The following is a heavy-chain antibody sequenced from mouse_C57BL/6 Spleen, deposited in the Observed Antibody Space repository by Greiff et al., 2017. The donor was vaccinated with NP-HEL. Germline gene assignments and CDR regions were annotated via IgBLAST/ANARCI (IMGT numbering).Heavy chain of an antibody. V-gene: IGHV5-6*02. D-gene: IGHD6-5*01. CDR1: GFTFSSYG. Sequence: VMLVESGGDLVKPGGSLKLSCAASGFTFSSYGMSWVRQTPDKRLEWVATISSGGSYTYYPDSVKGRFTISRDNAKNTLYLQMSSLKSEDTSMYYCARPLSNPPCYFDVWATGTTVTVSS. J-gene: IGHJ1*03. CDR3: ARPLSNPPCYFDV. CDR2: ISSGGSYT.